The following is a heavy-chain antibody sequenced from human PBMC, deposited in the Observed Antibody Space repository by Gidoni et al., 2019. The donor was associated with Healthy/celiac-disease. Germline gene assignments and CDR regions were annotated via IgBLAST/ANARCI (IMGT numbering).Heavy chain of an antibody. CDR3: ASISSGWYSIGY. CDR2: INHSGST. J-gene: IGHJ4*02. Sequence: QVQLQQWGAGLLKPSETLSLTCAVYGGSFSGYYWSWIRQPPGKGLEWIGEINHSGSTNYNPSLKNRVTISVDTSKNQFSLKLSSVTAADTAVYYCASISSGWYSIGYWGQGTLVTVSS. CDR1: GGSFSGYY. D-gene: IGHD6-19*01. V-gene: IGHV4-34*01.